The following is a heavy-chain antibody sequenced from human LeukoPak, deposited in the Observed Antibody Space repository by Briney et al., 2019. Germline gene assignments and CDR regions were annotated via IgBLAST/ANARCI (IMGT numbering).Heavy chain of an antibody. Sequence: PSETLSLTCAVYGGSFSGYYWSWIRQPPGKGLEWIGSIYYTGTTHYNPSLKSRVTISVDTSMNQFSLRLTSVTAADTAVYYCARSVAGGKYFFDDWGQGALVTVSS. CDR2: IYYTGTT. CDR3: ARSVAGGKYFFDD. CDR1: GGSFSGYY. J-gene: IGHJ4*02. D-gene: IGHD2-8*02. V-gene: IGHV4-34*01.